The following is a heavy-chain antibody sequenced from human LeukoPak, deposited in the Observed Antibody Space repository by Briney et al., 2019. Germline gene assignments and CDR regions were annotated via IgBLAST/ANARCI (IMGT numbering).Heavy chain of an antibody. Sequence: ASVKVSCKASGYTFSNYYMHWVRQAPAQGLAWMGIINPRGVSTTYAQKFQGRVTMTRDMSTSTVYMELSSLTSEDTAVYYCARGEDAYNSDFWGQGTLVTVSS. J-gene: IGHJ4*02. CDR2: INPRGVST. D-gene: IGHD5-24*01. V-gene: IGHV1-46*01. CDR1: GYTFSNYY. CDR3: ARGEDAYNSDF.